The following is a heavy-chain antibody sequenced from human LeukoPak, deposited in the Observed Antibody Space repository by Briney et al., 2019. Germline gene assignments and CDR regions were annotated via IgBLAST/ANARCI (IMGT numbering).Heavy chain of an antibody. CDR2: IYYSGST. J-gene: IGHJ6*02. Sequence: SETLSLTCTVSGGSINDYYWNWLRQPPGKGLEWIGYIYYSGSTNYNPSLKSRVTISVDTSKNQFSLKLSSVTAADTAVYYCARHAYGGLNYYGLDVWGQGTTVTVSS. CDR3: ARHAYGGLNYYGLDV. V-gene: IGHV4-59*08. D-gene: IGHD2-21*01. CDR1: GGSINDYY.